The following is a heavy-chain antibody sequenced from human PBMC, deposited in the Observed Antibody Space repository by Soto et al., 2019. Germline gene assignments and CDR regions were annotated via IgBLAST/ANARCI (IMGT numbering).Heavy chain of an antibody. D-gene: IGHD3-22*01. Sequence: GGSLRLFCAAAGFDFEDFAMYWVRQAPGKGLEWVSLINSDGTDSYYMDSVRGRFTISRDNGKNSLYLQMDRLRPEDTAFYFCAKALYYYDSSPLDHWGQGTLVTVSS. CDR2: INSDGTDS. V-gene: IGHV3-43D*04. J-gene: IGHJ4*02. CDR1: GFDFEDFA. CDR3: AKALYYYDSSPLDH.